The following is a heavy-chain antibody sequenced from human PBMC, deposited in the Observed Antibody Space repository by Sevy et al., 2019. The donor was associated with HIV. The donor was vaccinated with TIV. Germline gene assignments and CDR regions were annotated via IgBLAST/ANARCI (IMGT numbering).Heavy chain of an antibody. V-gene: IGHV3-23*01. CDR2: IRGSGGST. J-gene: IGHJ6*02. CDR1: GSMFSSYA. Sequence: GGSLRLSCAASGSMFSSYAMSWVRQAPGKGLEWVSTIRGSGGSTYYADSVKGRFTISRDNSKNTLYLQMNSLRAEDTAVYYCHGDYDSSQLASYYYYGMDVWGQGTTVTVSS. CDR3: HGDYDSSQLASYYYYGMDV. D-gene: IGHD3-22*01.